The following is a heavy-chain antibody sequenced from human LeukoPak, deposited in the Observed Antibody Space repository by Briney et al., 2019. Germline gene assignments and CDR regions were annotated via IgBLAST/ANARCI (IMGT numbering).Heavy chain of an antibody. CDR1: GGSFSGYY. CDR2: INHSGST. CDR3: ARGPVGVGAMAGFDY. D-gene: IGHD1-26*01. V-gene: IGHV4-34*01. Sequence: SETLSLTWAVYGGSFSGYYWSWIRQPPGKGLEWIGEINHSGSTNYNPSLKSRVTISVDTSKNQFSLKLSSVTAADTAVYYCARGPVGVGAMAGFDYWGQGTLVTVSS. J-gene: IGHJ4*02.